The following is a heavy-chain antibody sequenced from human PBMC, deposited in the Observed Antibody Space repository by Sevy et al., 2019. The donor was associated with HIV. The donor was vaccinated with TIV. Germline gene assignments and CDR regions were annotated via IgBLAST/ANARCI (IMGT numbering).Heavy chain of an antibody. J-gene: IGHJ4*02. Sequence: GGSLRLSCAASGFTFSSYAMSWVRQAPGKGLEGVSAISGSGGSTDYADSVKGRFTISRDNSKNALYLQMNSLMAEDTADYCFVKATGSWGYYYGFDYWGQGTLVTVSS. CDR2: ISGSGGST. V-gene: IGHV3-23*01. D-gene: IGHD3-22*01. CDR3: VKATGSWGYYYGFDY. CDR1: GFTFSSYA.